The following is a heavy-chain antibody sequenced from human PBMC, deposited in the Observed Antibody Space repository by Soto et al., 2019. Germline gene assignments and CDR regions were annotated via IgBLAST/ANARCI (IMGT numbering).Heavy chain of an antibody. CDR1: GFTFSNAW. J-gene: IGHJ6*03. Sequence: GGSLRLSCAASGFTFSNAWMSWVRQAPGKGLEWVGRIKSKTDGGTTDYAAPVKGRFTISRDDSKNTLYLQMNSLKTEDTAVYYCRMVYAIGHYYYYYMDVWGKGTTVTVSS. D-gene: IGHD2-8*01. CDR3: RMVYAIGHYYYYYMDV. V-gene: IGHV3-15*01. CDR2: IKSKTDGGTT.